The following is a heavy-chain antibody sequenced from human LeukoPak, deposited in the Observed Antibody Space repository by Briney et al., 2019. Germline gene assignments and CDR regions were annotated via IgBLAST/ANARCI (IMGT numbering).Heavy chain of an antibody. D-gene: IGHD3-10*01. CDR2: INPNSGGT. CDR1: GYTFTGYY. J-gene: IGHJ5*02. Sequence: ASVKVSCKASGYTFTGYYMHWVRQAPGQGLEWMGWINPNSGGTNYAQKFQGRVTMTRDTSISTAYMEPSRLRSDDTAVYYCARDRGSGSYYNPEQNWFDPWGEGTLVTVSS. CDR3: ARDRGSGSYYNPEQNWFDP. V-gene: IGHV1-2*02.